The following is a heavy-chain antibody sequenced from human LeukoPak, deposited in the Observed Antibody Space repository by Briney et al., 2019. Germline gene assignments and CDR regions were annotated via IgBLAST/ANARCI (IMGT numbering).Heavy chain of an antibody. CDR3: AREKSYYGSGSYYTPGYYYYYMDV. Sequence: ASVKVSCKASGYTFTTYYMHWVRQAPGQGLEWMGWINPNSGGTNYAQNFQGRVTMTRDTSIDTAYMELSRLRSDDTAVYYCAREKSYYGSGSYYTPGYYYYYMDVWGKGTTVTISS. CDR1: GYTFTTYY. CDR2: INPNSGGT. J-gene: IGHJ6*03. D-gene: IGHD3-10*01. V-gene: IGHV1-2*02.